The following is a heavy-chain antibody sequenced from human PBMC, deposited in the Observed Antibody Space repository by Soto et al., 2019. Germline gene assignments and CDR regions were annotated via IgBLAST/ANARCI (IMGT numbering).Heavy chain of an antibody. D-gene: IGHD2-15*01. V-gene: IGHV4-39*02. J-gene: IGHJ5*02. CDR3: ARDRSLRRENWFDP. CDR2: IYYSGST. CDR1: GGSISSSSYY. Sequence: PSETLSLTCTVSGGSISSSSYYWGWIRQPPGKGLEWIGSIYYSGSTYYNPSLKSRVTISVDTSKNQFSLKLSSVTAADTAVYYCARDRSLRRENWFDPWGQGTLVTVSS.